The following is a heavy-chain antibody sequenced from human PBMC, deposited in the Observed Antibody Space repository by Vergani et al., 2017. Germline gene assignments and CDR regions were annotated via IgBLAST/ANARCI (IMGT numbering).Heavy chain of an antibody. CDR1: GFKFSDHY. D-gene: IGHD1-1*01. V-gene: IGHV3-11*04. J-gene: IGHJ6*02. CDR3: AKNPGISTTRQYYAMDV. CDR2: ISPGASTV. Sequence: LEESGGGSVKPGGSLRLSCAASGFKFSDHYMSWIRQAPGRGLEWVSHISPGASTVSYTDSVTGRFTVSRDNDNNSLTLDMTTLRVEDTAVYYCAKNPGISTTRQYYAMDVLGQGTTVTVSS.